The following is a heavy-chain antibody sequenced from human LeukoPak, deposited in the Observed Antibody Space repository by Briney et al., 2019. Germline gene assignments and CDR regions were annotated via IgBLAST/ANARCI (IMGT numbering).Heavy chain of an antibody. V-gene: IGHV3-74*01. D-gene: IGHD2-21*01. CDR3: VRDVWGDRDSYFDY. CDR1: GFTFSSYW. Sequence: GGSLRLSCAASGFTFSSYWMHWVRQAPGKGLVWVSRINSDGRSTSYADSVTGRFTMSRDNAKNTLYLQMNSLRAEDTAVYYCVRDVWGDRDSYFDYWGQGTLVSVSS. J-gene: IGHJ4*02. CDR2: INSDGRST.